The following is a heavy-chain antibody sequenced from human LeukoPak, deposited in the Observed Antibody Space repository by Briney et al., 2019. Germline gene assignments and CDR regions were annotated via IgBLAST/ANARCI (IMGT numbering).Heavy chain of an antibody. Sequence: SGGSLRLSCAASGFTFSDHYMDWVRQAPGKGLEWVGRTGNKANSYTTEYAASVKGRFTISREESKNSLYLQMNSLKTEDTAVYYCASPSWAYCSGGDCYSLVHWGQGTLVTVSS. J-gene: IGHJ4*02. D-gene: IGHD2-15*01. V-gene: IGHV3-72*01. CDR2: TGNKANSYTT. CDR1: GFTFSDHY. CDR3: ASPSWAYCSGGDCYSLVH.